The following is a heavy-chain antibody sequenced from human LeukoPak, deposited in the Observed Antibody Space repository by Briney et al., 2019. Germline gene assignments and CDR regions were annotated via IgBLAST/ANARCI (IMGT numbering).Heavy chain of an antibody. CDR3: ARDQRVLRHYFGSGRRDWLEP. CDR2: ISYDGNNK. D-gene: IGHD3-10*01. Sequence: GGSLRLSCAASRFTFNGDAMHWVRQAPGRGLEWVAVISYDGNNKYYADSVKGRFTISRDNSNNTLFLQMNSLRVEDTAVYFCARDQRVLRHYFGSGRRDWLEPWGQGTLVTVSS. CDR1: RFTFNGDA. V-gene: IGHV3-30*04. J-gene: IGHJ5*02.